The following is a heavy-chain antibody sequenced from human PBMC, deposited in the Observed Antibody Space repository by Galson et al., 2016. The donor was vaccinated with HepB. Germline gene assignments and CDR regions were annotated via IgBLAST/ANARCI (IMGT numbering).Heavy chain of an antibody. D-gene: IGHD2-2*02. Sequence: TLSLTCSVSGGSISSGGYYWSWIRQHPGKGLEWIGYIFDNVTAYYNPSLKSRITISIDTSKNQFSLKLSSVTAADTAVYYCARAYTVGAGWFDPWGQGTPVTVSS. V-gene: IGHV4-31*03. CDR1: GGSISSGGYY. CDR2: IFDNVTA. J-gene: IGHJ5*02. CDR3: ARAYTVGAGWFDP.